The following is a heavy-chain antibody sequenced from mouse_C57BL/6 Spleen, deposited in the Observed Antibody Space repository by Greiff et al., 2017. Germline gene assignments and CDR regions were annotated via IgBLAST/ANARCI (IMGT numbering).Heavy chain of an antibody. Sequence: EVKLVESGGGLVKPGGSLKLSCAASGFTFSSYAMSWVRQTPEKRLEWVATISDGGSYTYYPDNVKGRFTISRDNAKNNLYLQMSHLKSEDTAMYYCARDRGFQYYFDYWGLGTTLTVSS. CDR3: ARDRGFQYYFDY. V-gene: IGHV5-4*01. D-gene: IGHD3-1*01. CDR2: ISDGGSYT. J-gene: IGHJ2*01. CDR1: GFTFSSYA.